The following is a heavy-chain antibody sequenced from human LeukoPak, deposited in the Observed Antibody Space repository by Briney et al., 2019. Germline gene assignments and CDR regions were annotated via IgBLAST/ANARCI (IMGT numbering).Heavy chain of an antibody. CDR2: IYHSGST. D-gene: IGHD3-10*01. Sequence: SETLSLTCTVSGYSISSGYYWGWIRQPPGKGLEWIGNIYHSGSTYYNPSLKSRVTISVDTSKNQFSLKLSSVTAADTAVYYCARVSLAYYYGSGSYYRGWFDPWGQGTLVTVSS. V-gene: IGHV4-38-2*02. CDR3: ARVSLAYYYGSGSYYRGWFDP. CDR1: GYSISSGYY. J-gene: IGHJ5*02.